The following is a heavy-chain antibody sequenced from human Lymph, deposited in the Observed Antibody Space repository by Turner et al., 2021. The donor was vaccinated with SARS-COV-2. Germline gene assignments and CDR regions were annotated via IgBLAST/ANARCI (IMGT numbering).Heavy chain of an antibody. CDR3: ARETVNNWVDP. J-gene: IGHJ5*02. Sequence: QVQLQESGPRLVKLLETLALTCTVSGGSMNSNYWSWIRQPPGKRLEWIGYIYYRGSTNYNPSLKSRVTISVDTSKNQFSLKLTSMTAADTARYYCARETVNNWVDPWGQGILVTVSS. D-gene: IGHD2-21*02. CDR2: IYYRGST. CDR1: GGSMNSNY. V-gene: IGHV4-59*01.